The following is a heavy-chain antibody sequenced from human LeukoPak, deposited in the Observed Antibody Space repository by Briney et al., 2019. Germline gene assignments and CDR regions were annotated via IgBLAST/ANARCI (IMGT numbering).Heavy chain of an antibody. CDR2: MNPNSGNT. Sequence: ASVKVSCKASGYTFTSYDINWVRQATGQGLEWMGWMNPNSGNTGYAQKFQGRVTITRNTSISTAYMELSSLRSEDTAVYYCARGGRGSGYYNFDYWGQGPLVTVSS. CDR1: GYTFTSYD. CDR3: ARGGRGSGYYNFDY. J-gene: IGHJ4*02. V-gene: IGHV1-8*03. D-gene: IGHD3-22*01.